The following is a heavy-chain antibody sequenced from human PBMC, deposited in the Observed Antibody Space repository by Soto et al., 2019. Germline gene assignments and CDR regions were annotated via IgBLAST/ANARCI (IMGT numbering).Heavy chain of an antibody. CDR1: GFTFSSYS. J-gene: IGHJ4*02. Sequence: EVQLLESGGGLVQPGGSLRLSCEASGFTFSSYSMSWVRQAPGKGLEWVSGFRTSGDGGTTYYADSVKGRFTISRDNSKNMLFLQMNSLRAEDTAIYDCAKKVNSGPGSQYFDYWGQGTPVTDSS. CDR3: AKKVNSGPGSQYFDY. CDR2: FRTSGDGGTT. D-gene: IGHD3-10*01. V-gene: IGHV3-23*01.